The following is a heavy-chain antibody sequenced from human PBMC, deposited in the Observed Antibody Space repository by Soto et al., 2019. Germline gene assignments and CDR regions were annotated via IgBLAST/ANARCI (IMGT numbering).Heavy chain of an antibody. V-gene: IGHV1-69*13. Sequence: SVKVSCKASGGTFSSYAISWVRQAPGQGLEWMGGIIPIFGTANYAQKFQGRVTITADESTSTAYMELSSLRSEDTAVYYCARGENYYDSSGYYLEDAFDIWGQGTMVTVSS. CDR2: IIPIFGTA. CDR1: GGTFSSYA. D-gene: IGHD3-22*01. CDR3: ARGENYYDSSGYYLEDAFDI. J-gene: IGHJ3*02.